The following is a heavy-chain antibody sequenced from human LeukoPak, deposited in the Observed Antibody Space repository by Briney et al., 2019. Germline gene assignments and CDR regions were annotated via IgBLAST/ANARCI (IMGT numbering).Heavy chain of an antibody. CDR3: ARVSSDAIDFWSGYLSYYYGMDV. J-gene: IGHJ6*02. Sequence: SETLSLTCTVSGGSISYYYWSWIRQPPGKGLEWIGYIYYSGSTNYNPSLKSRVTVSVDTSKNQFSLNLTSVTTADTAVYYCARVSSDAIDFWSGYLSYYYGMDVWGQGTTVTVSS. D-gene: IGHD3-3*01. CDR2: IYYSGST. V-gene: IGHV4-59*01. CDR1: GGSISYYY.